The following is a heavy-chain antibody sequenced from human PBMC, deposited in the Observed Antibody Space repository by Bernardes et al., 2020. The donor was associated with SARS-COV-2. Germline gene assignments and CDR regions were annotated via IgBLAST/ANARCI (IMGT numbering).Heavy chain of an antibody. CDR1: GYTLTKLS. D-gene: IGHD2-2*01. J-gene: IGHJ6*02. CDR2: FDRQHGAT. Sequence: ASVKVSCKVSGYTLTKLSTHWVRQASGKGLEWMGGFDRQHGATIYAQKFQGRVTMTEDTSTDTAYMELSSLISDDTAVYFCASEGALYCTSTSCYIRGVGNYGMDVWGQGTTVTVSS. CDR3: ASEGALYCTSTSCYIRGVGNYGMDV. V-gene: IGHV1-24*01.